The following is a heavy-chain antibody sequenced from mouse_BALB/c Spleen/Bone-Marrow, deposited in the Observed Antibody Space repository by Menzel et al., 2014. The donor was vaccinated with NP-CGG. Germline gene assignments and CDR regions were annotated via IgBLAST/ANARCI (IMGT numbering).Heavy chain of an antibody. V-gene: IGHV5-12-2*01. CDR1: GFTFSSYT. Sequence: EVQRVESGGGLVQPGGSLKLSCAASGFTFSSYTMSWVRQTPEKRLEWVAYISNGGGSTYYPDTVKGRFTISRDNAKNTLYLQMSSLKSEDTAMYYCARGCYAVVATPFAYWGQGTLVTVSA. CDR3: ARGCYAVVATPFAY. CDR2: ISNGGGST. D-gene: IGHD1-1*01. J-gene: IGHJ3*01.